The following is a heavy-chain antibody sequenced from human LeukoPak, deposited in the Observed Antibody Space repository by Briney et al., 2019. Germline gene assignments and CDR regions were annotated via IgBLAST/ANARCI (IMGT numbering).Heavy chain of an antibody. J-gene: IGHJ4*02. CDR1: GYTFTDYW. CDR3: ARTVNEGSGWYHY. V-gene: IGHV5-51*01. CDR2: IYPGDSDI. D-gene: IGHD6-19*01. Sequence: GESLKISCKGSGYTFTDYWIGWVRQLPGKGLEWMGIIYPGDSDIRYSPSFQGQVTISADKSISTAYLQWSSLKASDTAMYYCARTVNEGSGWYHYWGQGTLVTVSS.